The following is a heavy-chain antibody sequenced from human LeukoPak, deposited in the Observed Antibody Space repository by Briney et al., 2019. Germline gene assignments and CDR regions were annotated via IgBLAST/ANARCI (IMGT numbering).Heavy chain of an antibody. CDR2: IYYSGST. V-gene: IGHV4-61*01. D-gene: IGHD4-11*01. J-gene: IGHJ5*02. Sequence: SETLSLTCTVSGGSISSGSYYWSWIRQPPGKGLEWIGYIYYSGSTNYNPSLKSRVTISVDTSKNQFSLKLSSVTAADTAVYYCARVQVDYSIPGWFDPWGQGTLVTVSS. CDR1: GGSISSGSYY. CDR3: ARVQVDYSIPGWFDP.